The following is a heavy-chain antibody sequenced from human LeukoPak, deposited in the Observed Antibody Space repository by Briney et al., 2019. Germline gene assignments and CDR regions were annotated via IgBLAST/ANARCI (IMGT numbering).Heavy chain of an antibody. CDR2: ISGSGRNT. CDR1: GFTFSSYS. J-gene: IGHJ3*01. V-gene: IGHV3-23*01. Sequence: GGSLRLSCAASGFTFSSYSMNWVRQTPGKGLEWVSAISGSGRNTYYADSVKGRFTISRDNSRSTVDLQMNSLRVEDTGIYYCARDEIPSGTWGQGTMVIVSS. D-gene: IGHD6-25*01. CDR3: ARDEIPSGT.